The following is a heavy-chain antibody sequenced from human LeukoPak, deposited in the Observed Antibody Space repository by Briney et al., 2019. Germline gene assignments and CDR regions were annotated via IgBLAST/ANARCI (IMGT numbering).Heavy chain of an antibody. CDR2: IYTSGST. J-gene: IGHJ3*02. V-gene: IGHV4-4*07. CDR1: GGSISSYY. D-gene: IGHD3-16*02. Sequence: SETLTLTCTVSGGSISSYYWSWIRQPAGKGLERIGRIYTSGSTNYNPSLKSRVTMSVDTSKNQFSLKLSSVTAADTAVYYCARDVVMITFGGVIVPDAFDIWGQGTMVTVSS. CDR3: ARDVVMITFGGVIVPDAFDI.